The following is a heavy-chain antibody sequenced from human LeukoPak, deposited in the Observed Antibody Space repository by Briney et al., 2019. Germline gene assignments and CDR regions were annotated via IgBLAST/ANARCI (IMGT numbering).Heavy chain of an antibody. CDR2: TYTSGST. CDR1: GGSISSGGYY. J-gene: IGHJ6*03. Sequence: SQTLSLTCTVSGGSISSGGYYWTWIRQPAGKGLEWIGRTYTSGSTNYNPSLKSRVTISVDTSKNQFSLKLSSVTAADTAVYYCARDRTVVPAAILDYFYYYMDVWGKGTTVTVSS. CDR3: ARDRTVVPAAILDYFYYYMDV. D-gene: IGHD2-2*01. V-gene: IGHV4-61*02.